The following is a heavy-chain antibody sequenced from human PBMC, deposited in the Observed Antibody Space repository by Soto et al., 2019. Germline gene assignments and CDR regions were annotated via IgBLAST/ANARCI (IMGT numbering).Heavy chain of an antibody. CDR3: ARDRLRGYDSSGFYS. CDR1: GYTFTSYG. J-gene: IGHJ4*02. D-gene: IGHD3-22*01. Sequence: ASVKVSCMASGYTFTSYGVSWVRQAPGQGLEWMGWINPSDGNRNFAQKFEDRVTMTTVTSTNTVFLELRSLKSDDTAIYYCARDRLRGYDSSGFYSWGQGTMVTVSS. CDR2: INPSDGNR. V-gene: IGHV1-18*01.